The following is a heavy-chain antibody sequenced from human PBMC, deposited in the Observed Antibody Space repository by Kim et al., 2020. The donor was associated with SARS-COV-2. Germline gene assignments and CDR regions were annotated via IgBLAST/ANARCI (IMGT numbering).Heavy chain of an antibody. D-gene: IGHD2-2*01. J-gene: IGHJ5*01. CDR3: ARDRTVEVPEDWFDS. V-gene: IGHV3-23*01. Sequence: DSVKGRFTISRDNSNNRLYLQMNSLRAEDTALYYCARDRTVEVPEDWFDSWGQGTLVTVSA.